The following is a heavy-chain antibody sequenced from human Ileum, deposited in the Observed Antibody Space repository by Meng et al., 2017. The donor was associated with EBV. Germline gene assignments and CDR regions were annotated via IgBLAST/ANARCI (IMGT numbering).Heavy chain of an antibody. CDR2: IYHSGST. D-gene: IGHD3-16*02. Sequence: QVQLQGSGPGRVKPSGTLSLTCAVSGGSISSSNWWSWVRQPPGKGLEWIGEIYHSGSTNYNPSLKSRVTISVDKSKNQFSLKLSPVTAADTAVYYCARKPNDYIWGSYRYGAFDIWGQGTMVTVSS. J-gene: IGHJ3*02. CDR1: GGSISSSNW. V-gene: IGHV4-4*02. CDR3: ARKPNDYIWGSYRYGAFDI.